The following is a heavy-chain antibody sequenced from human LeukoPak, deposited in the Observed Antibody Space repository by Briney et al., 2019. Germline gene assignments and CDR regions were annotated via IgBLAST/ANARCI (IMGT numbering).Heavy chain of an antibody. J-gene: IGHJ6*03. D-gene: IGHD2-2*02. CDR2: ISAYNGNT. CDR3: ARGRAPVVPAAIRYYYYYMDV. CDR1: GYTFTSYG. Sequence: GASVKVSCKASGYTFTSYGISWVRQAPGQRLEWMGWISAYNGNTNYAQKPQGRVTMTTDTSTSTAYMELRSLRSDDTAVYYCARGRAPVVPAAIRYYYYYMDVWGKGTTVTVSS. V-gene: IGHV1-18*01.